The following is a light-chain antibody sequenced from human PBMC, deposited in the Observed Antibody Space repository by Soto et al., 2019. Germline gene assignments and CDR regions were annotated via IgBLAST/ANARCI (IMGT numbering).Light chain of an antibody. CDR1: QDISSY. Sequence: DIQMTQSPSSLSASVGDRVTITCRATQDISSYLAWYQQRPGKAPKLLIYGASTLQLGVPTRFSGSRSGTAFTLTISSLQPEDFATYYCQKYNGAPRTFGQGTKVEIK. CDR3: QKYNGAPRT. V-gene: IGKV1-27*01. J-gene: IGKJ1*01. CDR2: GAS.